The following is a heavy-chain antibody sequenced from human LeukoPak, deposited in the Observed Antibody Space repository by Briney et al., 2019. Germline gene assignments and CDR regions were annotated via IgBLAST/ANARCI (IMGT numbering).Heavy chain of an antibody. CDR3: AKDSVGGTSFDY. Sequence: GGSLRLSCAASGFIFSSYGMHWVRQAPSKGLEWVAFIRYDGSNKYYADFVKGRFTISRDNSKNTLYLQMNSLRAEDTAVYYCAKDSVGGTSFDYWGQGTLVTVSS. CDR2: IRYDGSNK. J-gene: IGHJ4*02. CDR1: GFIFSSYG. D-gene: IGHD1-26*01. V-gene: IGHV3-30*02.